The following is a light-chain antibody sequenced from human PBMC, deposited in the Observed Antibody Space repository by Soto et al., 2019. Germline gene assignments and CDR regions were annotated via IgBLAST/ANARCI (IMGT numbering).Light chain of an antibody. V-gene: IGKV3-15*01. CDR3: QQYYNWPPLT. J-gene: IGKJ4*01. CDR1: ESVSSN. CDR2: AAS. Sequence: EIMMTQSPATLSVSPGERVTLSCRASESVSSNLAWYQQKPGQAPRPLIYAASTRATGIPARFSGSGSGTEFTLTISSLQSEDVAVYYCQQYYNWPPLTFGGGTKVEI.